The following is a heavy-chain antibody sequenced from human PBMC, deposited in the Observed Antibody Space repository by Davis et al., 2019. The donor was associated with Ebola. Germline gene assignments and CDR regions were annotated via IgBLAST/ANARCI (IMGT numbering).Heavy chain of an antibody. D-gene: IGHD7-27*01. CDR2: INHSGST. Sequence: GSLRLSCAVYGGSFSGYYWSWIRQPPGKGLEWIGEINHSGSTNYNPSLKSRVTISVDTSKNQFSLKLSSVTAADTAVYFCARGRTGSDHPRLDSWGQGTLVTVSS. CDR3: ARGRTGSDHPRLDS. CDR1: GGSFSGYY. J-gene: IGHJ4*02. V-gene: IGHV4-34*01.